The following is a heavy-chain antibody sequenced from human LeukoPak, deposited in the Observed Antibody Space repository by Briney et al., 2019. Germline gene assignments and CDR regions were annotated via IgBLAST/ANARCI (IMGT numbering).Heavy chain of an antibody. CDR1: GFTFSSCA. CDR2: ISYDGSNK. V-gene: IGHV3-30-3*01. J-gene: IGHJ6*02. CDR3: ARGGGLDV. D-gene: IGHD2-15*01. Sequence: GSLRLSCAASGFTFSSCAMHWVRQAPGKGLEWVAVISYDGSNKYYADSVKGRFTISRDNAKNSLYLQMSNLRAEDTAVYFCARGGGLDVWGQGATVTVSS.